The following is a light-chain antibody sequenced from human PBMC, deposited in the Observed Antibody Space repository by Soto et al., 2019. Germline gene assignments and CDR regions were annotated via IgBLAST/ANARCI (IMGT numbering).Light chain of an antibody. Sequence: QSVLTQPASVSGSPGQSITISCNGTSSDIGSYDLLSWYQQHPGKAPKLMIYEVTKRPAGVSDRFSGSKSANTASLTISGLEVEDDADYYCCACGSSGTIFGGGTKLTVL. CDR3: CACGSSGTI. CDR1: SSDIGSYDL. CDR2: EVT. J-gene: IGLJ2*01. V-gene: IGLV2-23*02.